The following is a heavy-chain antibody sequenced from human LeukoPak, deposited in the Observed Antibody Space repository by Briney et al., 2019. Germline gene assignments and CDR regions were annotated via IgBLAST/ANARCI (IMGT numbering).Heavy chain of an antibody. CDR3: ARDSYARGLLYLFDY. D-gene: IGHD3-3*01. J-gene: IGHJ4*02. CDR2: ISGSGGST. V-gene: IGHV3-23*01. Sequence: PGGSLRLSCAASGFTFSSYAMSWVRQAPGKGLEWVSAISGSGGSTYYADSVKGRFTISRDNSKNTLYLQMNSLRAEDTAVYYCARDSYARGLLYLFDYWGQGTLVTVSS. CDR1: GFTFSSYA.